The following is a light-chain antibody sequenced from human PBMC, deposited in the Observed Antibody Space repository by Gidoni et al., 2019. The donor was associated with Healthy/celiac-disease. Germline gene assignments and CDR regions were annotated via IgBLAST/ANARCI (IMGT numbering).Light chain of an antibody. CDR1: QSISSY. V-gene: IGKV1-39*01. CDR3: QQSYSTLALT. J-gene: IGKJ4*01. Sequence: DIQITQSPSSLSASVGDRVTITCRASQSISSYLNWYQQKPGKAPKLLIYAASRLQSGVPSRFSGSGSGTDFTLTISSLQPEDFATYYCQQSYSTLALTFGGGTKVEIK. CDR2: AAS.